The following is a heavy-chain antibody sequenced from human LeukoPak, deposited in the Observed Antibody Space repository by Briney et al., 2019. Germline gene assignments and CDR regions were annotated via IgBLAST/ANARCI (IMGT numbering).Heavy chain of an antibody. CDR3: ARRDGRELPDDY. V-gene: IGHV4-59*08. J-gene: IGHJ4*02. CDR1: GGSISYYY. D-gene: IGHD1-26*01. CDR2: IYYSGST. Sequence: SETLSLTCTVSGGSISYYYWSWIRQPPGKGLEWIGYIYYSGSTNYNPSLKSRVTISVDTSKNQFSLKLSSVTAADTAVYYCARRDGRELPDDYWGQGTLFTVSS.